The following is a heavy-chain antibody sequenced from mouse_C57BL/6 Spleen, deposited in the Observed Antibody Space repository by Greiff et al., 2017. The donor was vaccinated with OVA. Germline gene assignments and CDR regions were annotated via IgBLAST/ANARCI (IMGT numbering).Heavy chain of an antibody. D-gene: IGHD1-1*01. J-gene: IGHJ3*01. V-gene: IGHV7-1*01. CDR1: GFTFSDFY. Sequence: EVKVVESGGGLVQSGRSLRLSCATSGFTFSDFYMEWVRQAPGKGLEWIAASRNKANDYTTEYSASVKGRFIVSRDTSQSILYLQMNALRAEDTAIYYCARDGQDYSPFAYWGQGTLVTVSA. CDR2: SRNKANDYTT. CDR3: ARDGQDYSPFAY.